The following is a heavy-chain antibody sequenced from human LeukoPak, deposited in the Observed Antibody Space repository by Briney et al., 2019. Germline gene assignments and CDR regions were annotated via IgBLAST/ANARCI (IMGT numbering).Heavy chain of an antibody. CDR1: GFTFRSHA. CDR3: AREAGGDY. V-gene: IGHV3-23*01. J-gene: IGHJ4*02. D-gene: IGHD1-26*01. CDR2: IYENGGTT. Sequence: GSLRLSCVGSGFTFRSHAMSWVRQAPEKGLEFVSGIYENGGTTYYADSVKGRFSISRDNSKNTLYLQMDSLRDEDTAVYYCAREAGGDYWGQGTLVTVSS.